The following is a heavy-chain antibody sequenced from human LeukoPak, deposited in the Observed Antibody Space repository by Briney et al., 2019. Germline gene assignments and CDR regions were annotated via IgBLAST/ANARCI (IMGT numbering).Heavy chain of an antibody. D-gene: IGHD2-2*01. CDR1: GYTFTCYY. J-gene: IGHJ4*02. CDR3: ARTSHGPYFDY. Sequence: GASVKVSCKASGYTFTCYYMHWVRQAPGQGLEWMGRINPNSGGTNYAQKFQGRVTMTRDMSTSTVYMELSSLRSEDTAVYYCARTSHGPYFDYWGQGTLVTVSS. V-gene: IGHV1-2*06. CDR2: INPNSGGT.